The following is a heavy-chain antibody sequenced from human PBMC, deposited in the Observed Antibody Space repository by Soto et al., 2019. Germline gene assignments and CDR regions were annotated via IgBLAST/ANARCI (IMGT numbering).Heavy chain of an antibody. D-gene: IGHD2-8*01. Sequence: ASVKVSCKASGGTFSSYAMSWVRQAPGQGLEWMGGIIPIFGTANYAQKFQGRVTSTADESTSTADMELSSVRSGDTAVYYCAIAASPAPKDCTNGVCRGPYYYLGIAVWGQGTKVTVSA. CDR3: AIAASPAPKDCTNGVCRGPYYYLGIAV. J-gene: IGHJ6*01. V-gene: IGHV1-69*13. CDR1: GGTFSSYA. CDR2: IIPIFGTA.